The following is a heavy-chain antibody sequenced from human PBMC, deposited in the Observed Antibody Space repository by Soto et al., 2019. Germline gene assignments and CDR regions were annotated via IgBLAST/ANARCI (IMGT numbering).Heavy chain of an antibody. J-gene: IGHJ6*02. CDR1: GYTFTSYA. CDR3: ARDFVVPAAMGGYYYYYGMDV. D-gene: IGHD2-2*01. V-gene: IGHV1-3*01. CDR2: INAGNGST. Sequence: GASVKVSCKASGYTFTSYAMHWVRQAPGQRLEWMGWINAGNGSTYYADSVKGRFTISRDNSKNTLYLQMNSLRAEDTAVHYCARDFVVPAAMGGYYYYYGMDVWGQGTTVTVSS.